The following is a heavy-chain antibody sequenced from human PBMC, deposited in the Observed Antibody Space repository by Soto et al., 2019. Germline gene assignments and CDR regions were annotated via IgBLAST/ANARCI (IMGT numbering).Heavy chain of an antibody. V-gene: IGHV1-69*12. D-gene: IGHD3-10*01. CDR2: IIPIFGTA. J-gene: IGHJ4*02. CDR3: ARGLFGEMATICRPFDY. CDR1: GGTFSSYA. Sequence: QVQLVQSGAEVKKPGSSVKVSCKASGGTFSSYAISWVRQAPGQGLEWMGGIIPIFGTANYAQKFQGRVTITADESTSTAYMELGSLRSEDTAVYYCARGLFGEMATICRPFDYWGQGTLVTVSS.